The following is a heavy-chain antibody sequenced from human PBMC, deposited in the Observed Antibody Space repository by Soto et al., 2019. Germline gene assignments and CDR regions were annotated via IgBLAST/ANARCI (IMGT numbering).Heavy chain of an antibody. J-gene: IGHJ4*02. V-gene: IGHV1-2*04. CDR2: INPNSGGT. Sequence: ASVKVSCKASGYTFNGYYMHWVRQAPGQGLEWMGWINPNSGGTNYAQKFQGWVTMTRDTSISTAYMELSRLRSDDTAVYYCARGGYYDILTGKIHQAHFDYWGQGTLVTVSS. CDR1: GYTFNGYY. D-gene: IGHD3-9*01. CDR3: ARGGYYDILTGKIHQAHFDY.